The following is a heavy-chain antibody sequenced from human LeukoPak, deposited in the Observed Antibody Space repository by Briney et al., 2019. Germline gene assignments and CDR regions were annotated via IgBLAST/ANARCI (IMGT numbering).Heavy chain of an antibody. J-gene: IGHJ4*02. V-gene: IGHV3-33*01. CDR1: GFTFSSYG. CDR3: ARDYGDGYNLDY. D-gene: IGHD5-24*01. CDR2: IWYDGSKK. Sequence: GGSLRLSCAASGFTFSSYGMHWVRQAPGKGLEWVAVIWYDGSKKYYLDSVKGRFTISRDNSQNMLYLQMNSLTAEDTAVYYCARDYGDGYNLDYWGQGTLVTVSS.